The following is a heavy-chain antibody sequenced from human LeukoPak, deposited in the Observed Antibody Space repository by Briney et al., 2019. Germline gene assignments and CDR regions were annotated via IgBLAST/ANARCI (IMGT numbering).Heavy chain of an antibody. D-gene: IGHD3-3*01. J-gene: IGHJ4*02. Sequence: PGGSLRLSCAASGFTFSSYGMHWVRQAPGKGLEWVAVIRYDGSNKYYADSVKGRFTISRDNSKNTLYLQMNSLRAEDTAVYYCARDTPIFSFDYWGQGTLVTVSS. CDR1: GFTFSSYG. CDR3: ARDTPIFSFDY. CDR2: IRYDGSNK. V-gene: IGHV3-33*01.